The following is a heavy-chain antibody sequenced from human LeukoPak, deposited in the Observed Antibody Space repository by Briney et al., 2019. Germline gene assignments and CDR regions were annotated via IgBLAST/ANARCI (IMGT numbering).Heavy chain of an antibody. CDR2: ISAYNGNT. J-gene: IGHJ4*02. V-gene: IGHV1-18*01. D-gene: IGHD3-10*01. CDR1: GYTFTSYG. CDR3: ARNNVWFGELLVPFDY. Sequence: ASVKVSCKASGYTFTSYGISWVRQAPGQGLEWMGWISAYNGNTNYAQKLQGGVTMTTDTSTSTAYMELRSLRSDDTAVYYCARNNVWFGELLVPFDYWGQGTLVTVSS.